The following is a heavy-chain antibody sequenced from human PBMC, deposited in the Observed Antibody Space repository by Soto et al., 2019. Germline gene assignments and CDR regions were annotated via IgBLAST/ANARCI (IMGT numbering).Heavy chain of an antibody. Sequence: KPSETLSLTCTFSCGSIISEGYYWSWFRQLPGKGLEWIGDIYYSGTTYHNPSLRSRLTISGDASKNQFSLKLSSVTDADTALYYCARGRGYSYGPYYFDYWGQGTLVTVSS. CDR3: ARGRGYSYGPYYFDY. D-gene: IGHD5-18*01. CDR1: CGSIISEGYY. V-gene: IGHV4-31*03. CDR2: IYYSGTT. J-gene: IGHJ4*02.